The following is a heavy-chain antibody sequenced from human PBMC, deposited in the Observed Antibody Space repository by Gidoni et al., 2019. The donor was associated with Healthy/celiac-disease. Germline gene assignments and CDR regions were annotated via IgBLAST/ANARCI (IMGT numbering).Heavy chain of an antibody. J-gene: IGHJ4*02. V-gene: IGHV1-24*01. Sequence: QVQLVQSGAEVKKPGASVKVSCKVSGYTLTELSMHWVRQAPGKGLEWMGGFDPEDGETIYAQKFQGRVTMTEDTSTDTAYMELSSLRSEDTAVYYCATGNYDFWSGYYNRGGEFDYWGQGTLVTVSS. D-gene: IGHD3-3*01. CDR3: ATGNYDFWSGYYNRGGEFDY. CDR1: GYTLTELS. CDR2: FDPEDGET.